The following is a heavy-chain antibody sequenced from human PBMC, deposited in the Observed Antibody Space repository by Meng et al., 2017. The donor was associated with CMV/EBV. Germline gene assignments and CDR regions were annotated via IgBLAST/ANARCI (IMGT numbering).Heavy chain of an antibody. V-gene: IGHV4-4*07. D-gene: IGHD2-2*01. J-gene: IGHJ5*02. CDR1: GCSISSYY. Sequence: QVHVQESGPGLVKPSETLSLTCTVSGCSISSYYWSWIRQPAGKGLEWIGRIYTSGSTNYNPSLKSRVTMSVDTSKNQFSLRLSSVTAADTAVYYCARDLMNCSSTSCANWFDPWGQGTLVTVSS. CDR2: IYTSGST. CDR3: ARDLMNCSSTSCANWFDP.